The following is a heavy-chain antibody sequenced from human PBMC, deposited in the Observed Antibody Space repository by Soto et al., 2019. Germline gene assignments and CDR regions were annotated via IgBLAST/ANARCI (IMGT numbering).Heavy chain of an antibody. CDR2: IYWDDDK. CDR3: AHSPIQRSRSSYGLFSRTGHAAFEI. CDR1: GFSLSTSGVG. D-gene: IGHD5-18*01. J-gene: IGHJ3*02. V-gene: IGHV2-5*02. Sequence: SGPTLVNPTRPLTLTCTFSGFSLSTSGVGVGWIRQPPGKALEWLALIYWDDDKRYSPSLKSRLTITKDTSKNQVVLTMTNMDRVDTATYYCAHSPIQRSRSSYGLFSRTGHAAFEIWGQETMVPVSS.